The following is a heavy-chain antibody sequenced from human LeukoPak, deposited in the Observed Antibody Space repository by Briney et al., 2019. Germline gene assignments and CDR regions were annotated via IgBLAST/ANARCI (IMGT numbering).Heavy chain of an antibody. CDR2: MNPNSGNT. D-gene: IGHD3-3*01. CDR1: GYTLTSYD. Sequence: ASVKVSCKASGYTLTSYDINWVRQATGQGLEWMGWMNPNSGNTGYAQKFQGRVTITRNTSISTAYMELSSLRSEDTAVYYCARALPPSVFYDFWSGYPNAFDIWGQGTMVTVSS. CDR3: ARALPPSVFYDFWSGYPNAFDI. V-gene: IGHV1-8*03. J-gene: IGHJ3*02.